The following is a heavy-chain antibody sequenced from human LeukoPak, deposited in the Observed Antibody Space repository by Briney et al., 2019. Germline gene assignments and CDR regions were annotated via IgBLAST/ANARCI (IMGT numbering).Heavy chain of an antibody. J-gene: IGHJ3*01. D-gene: IGHD6-19*01. CDR3: AREITVADTGHDGFDF. CDR1: GYTFTGYY. Sequence: ASVTVSCKASGYTFTGYYMHWVRQAPGQGLEWMGWINPNSGGTKYAQKFQGRVTMTRDMSISISYMELSSLRSDDTAVYYCAREITVADTGHDGFDFWGQGTLVTVSS. CDR2: INPNSGGT. V-gene: IGHV1-2*02.